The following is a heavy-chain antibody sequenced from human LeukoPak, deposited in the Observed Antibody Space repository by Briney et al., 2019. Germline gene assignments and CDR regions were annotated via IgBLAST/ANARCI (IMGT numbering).Heavy chain of an antibody. CDR2: INHSGST. D-gene: IGHD5-18*01. CDR3: ARGRYSYGLLDFDY. CDR1: GGSFSGYY. J-gene: IGHJ4*02. Sequence: PSETLSLTCAVYGGSFSGYYWSWIRQPPGKGLGWIGEINHSGSTNYNPSLKSRVTISVDTSKNQFSLKLSSVTAADTAVYYCARGRYSYGLLDFDYWGQGTLVTVSS. V-gene: IGHV4-34*01.